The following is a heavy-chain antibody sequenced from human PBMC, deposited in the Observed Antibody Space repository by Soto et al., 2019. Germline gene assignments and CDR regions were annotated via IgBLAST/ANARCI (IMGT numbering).Heavy chain of an antibody. D-gene: IGHD5-12*01. V-gene: IGHV3-48*01. CDR1: GFTFSSYS. CDR3: AKDAKRWLQLTYYYGMDV. J-gene: IGHJ6*02. Sequence: PGGSLRLSCAASGFTFSSYSMNWVCQAPGKGLEWVSYISSSSSTIYYADSVKGRFTISRDNSKNTLYLQMNSLRAEDTAVYYCAKDAKRWLQLTYYYGMDVWGQGPTVTVSS. CDR2: ISSSSSTI.